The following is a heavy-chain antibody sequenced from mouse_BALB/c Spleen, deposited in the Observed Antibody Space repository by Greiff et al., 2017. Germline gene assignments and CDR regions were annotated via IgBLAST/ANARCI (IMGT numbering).Heavy chain of an antibody. CDR1: GFTFSSYT. Sequence: LVESGGGLVKPGGSLKLSCAASGFTFSSYTMSWVRQTPEKRLEWVATISSGGGNTYYPDSVKGRFTISRDNAKNNLYLQMSSLRSEDTALYYCARYDYDWYFDVWGAGTTVTVSS. V-gene: IGHV5-9*03. J-gene: IGHJ1*01. D-gene: IGHD2-4*01. CDR3: ARYDYDWYFDV. CDR2: ISSGGGNT.